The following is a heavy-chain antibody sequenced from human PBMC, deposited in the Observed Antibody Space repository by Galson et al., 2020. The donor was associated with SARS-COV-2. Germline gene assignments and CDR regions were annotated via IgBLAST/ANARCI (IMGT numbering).Heavy chain of an antibody. J-gene: IGHJ3*02. Sequence: SETLSLTCAVSGTSISSGSYPWHWIRQPPGKGLEWLGYIPHSGGTYYNPSLKSRVTISGDRSKNQFSLRLSSVTAADTAVYYCARFHYGEYAPEAFDIWGPGTRVTVAS. D-gene: IGHD4-17*01. V-gene: IGHV4-30-2*01. CDR1: GTSISSGSYP. CDR3: ARFHYGEYAPEAFDI. CDR2: IPHSGGT.